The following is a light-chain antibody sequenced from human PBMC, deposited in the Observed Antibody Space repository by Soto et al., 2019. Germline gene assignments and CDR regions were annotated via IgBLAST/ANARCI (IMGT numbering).Light chain of an antibody. CDR2: CAS. V-gene: IGKV3D-15*01. Sequence: IVLTHSPATLSLSPGERATLSCRASHSVSSYLAWYQQKPGQAPRLLIYCASSRATGIPDRFSGSGSGTEFSLTISSLQSEDFAVYYCQQYDNWPLTFGGGTKVDIK. CDR1: HSVSSY. CDR3: QQYDNWPLT. J-gene: IGKJ4*01.